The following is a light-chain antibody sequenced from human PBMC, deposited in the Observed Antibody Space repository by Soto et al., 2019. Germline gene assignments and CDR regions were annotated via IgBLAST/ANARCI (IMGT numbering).Light chain of an antibody. CDR1: QSVMNN. J-gene: IGKJ1*01. Sequence: EIVMTQSPATLSVSPGERVTLSCRASQSVMNNLAWYQHKPGQAPRLLIYGASKRATGFPARFSGSGSGTDFTLTISSLQSEDFAVYYCQQYNNWPWTFGQGTKVDI. CDR2: GAS. CDR3: QQYNNWPWT. V-gene: IGKV3-15*01.